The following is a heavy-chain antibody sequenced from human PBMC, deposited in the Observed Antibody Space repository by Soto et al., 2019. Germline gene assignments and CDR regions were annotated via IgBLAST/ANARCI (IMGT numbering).Heavy chain of an antibody. CDR2: INHSGST. J-gene: IGHJ4*02. Sequence: SETLSLTCAVYGGPFSGYYWSWIRQPPGKGLEWIGEINHSGSTNYNPSHKSRFTISVDTSKKQYSLKLSSVTAADTAVYYCARVMYSSSSFDYWGQGTLVTVSS. CDR1: GGPFSGYY. D-gene: IGHD6-6*01. V-gene: IGHV4-34*01. CDR3: ARVMYSSSSFDY.